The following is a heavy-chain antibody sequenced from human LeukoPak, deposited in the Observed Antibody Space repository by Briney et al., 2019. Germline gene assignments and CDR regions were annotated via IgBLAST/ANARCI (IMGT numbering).Heavy chain of an antibody. CDR3: ARAEADCSSTSCYINWFDP. J-gene: IGHJ5*02. Sequence: SETLSLTCAVYGGSFSGYYWSWIRQPPGKGLEWIGEINLSGSTNYNPSLKSRVTISVDTSKNQFSLKLSSVTAADTAVYYCARAEADCSSTSCYINWFDPWGQGTLVTVSS. V-gene: IGHV4-34*01. D-gene: IGHD2-2*01. CDR1: GGSFSGYY. CDR2: INLSGST.